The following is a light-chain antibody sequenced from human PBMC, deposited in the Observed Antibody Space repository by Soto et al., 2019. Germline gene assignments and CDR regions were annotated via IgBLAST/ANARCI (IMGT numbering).Light chain of an antibody. Sequence: IQVTQSPSSLSASVGDRVTITCRASQSIRSYLNWYQQKPGKAPKLLIYAASSLQTGVSSRFSGSGSGTDFTLTISNLQPEDFATYYCQQTSSTPTFGGGTKVDIK. V-gene: IGKV1-39*01. CDR3: QQTSSTPT. CDR1: QSIRSY. J-gene: IGKJ4*01. CDR2: AAS.